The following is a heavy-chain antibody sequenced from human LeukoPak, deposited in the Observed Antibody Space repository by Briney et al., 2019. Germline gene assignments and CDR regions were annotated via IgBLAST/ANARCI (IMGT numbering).Heavy chain of an antibody. CDR3: ARMGPTSSGWPEAFDY. Sequence: GGSLRLSCAASGFAFSSYTMNWVRQAPGKGLEWVSSISSSSDDIYYADSVKGRFTISRDNAKNSLFLQVNSLRAEDTAVYYCARMGPTSSGWPEAFDYWGRGTLVTVSS. CDR1: GFAFSSYT. V-gene: IGHV3-21*01. D-gene: IGHD6-25*01. CDR2: ISSSSDDI. J-gene: IGHJ4*01.